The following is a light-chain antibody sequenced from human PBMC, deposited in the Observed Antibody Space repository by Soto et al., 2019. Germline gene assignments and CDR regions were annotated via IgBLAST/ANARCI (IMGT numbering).Light chain of an antibody. J-gene: IGLJ3*02. CDR2: DVS. Sequence: QSVLTQPASVSGSPGQSITISCTGTSSDVGGYNYVSWYQQHPGKAPKLMLYDVSNRPSGVSNRFSGSKSGNTASLTISGLQAEDEADYYCSSYTSSSTWVFGGGTKLTVL. CDR1: SSDVGGYNY. V-gene: IGLV2-14*01. CDR3: SSYTSSSTWV.